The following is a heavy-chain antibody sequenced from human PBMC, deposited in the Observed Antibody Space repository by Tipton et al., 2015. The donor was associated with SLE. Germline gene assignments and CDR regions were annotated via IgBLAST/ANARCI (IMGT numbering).Heavy chain of an antibody. D-gene: IGHD6-13*01. CDR3: ARDGIKYSSSWYGDAFDI. CDR1: GGSIRSHY. V-gene: IGHV4-59*08. J-gene: IGHJ3*02. Sequence: TLSLTCTLSGGSIRSHYWSWIRQPPGKGLEWIGYIYYSGSTYYNPSLKSRVTISVDTSKNQFSLKLSSVTAADTAVYYCARDGIKYSSSWYGDAFDIWGQGTMVTVSS. CDR2: IYYSGST.